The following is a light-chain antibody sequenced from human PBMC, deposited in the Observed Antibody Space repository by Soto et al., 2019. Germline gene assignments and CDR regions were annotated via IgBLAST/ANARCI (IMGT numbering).Light chain of an antibody. CDR3: HQYNNWPPWT. J-gene: IGKJ1*01. CDR1: QSIRSY. Sequence: ELVMTQSPATLSVSPGERATLSCRASQSIRSYLAWYQQKPGQAPRLLIYGASTRATGITARFSGSGSGTEFTLTISSLQSDDFAVYSCHQYNNWPPWTFGQGTKVEIK. CDR2: GAS. V-gene: IGKV3-15*01.